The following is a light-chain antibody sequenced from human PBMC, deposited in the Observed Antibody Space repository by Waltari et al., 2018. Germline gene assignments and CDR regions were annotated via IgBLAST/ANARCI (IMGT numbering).Light chain of an antibody. CDR2: EVN. CDR3: CSFATNSIVI. J-gene: IGLJ2*01. V-gene: IGLV2-23*02. CDR1: GSDVGSYNL. Sequence: VSGSPGQSITISCSGTGSDVGSYNLVSWYQQHPGKAPKLIIYEVNMRPSGVSDRFSGSKSGVTASLTISGLQAEDEAVYFCCSFATNSIVIFGGGTKLTVL.